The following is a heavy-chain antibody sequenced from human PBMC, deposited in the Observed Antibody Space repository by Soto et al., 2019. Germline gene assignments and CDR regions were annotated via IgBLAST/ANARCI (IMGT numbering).Heavy chain of an antibody. J-gene: IGHJ4*02. CDR1: GGSITTSVL. D-gene: IGHD1-26*01. CDR2: IAHDGHT. V-gene: IGHV4-4*02. Sequence: SETRSLTCEVSGGSITTSVLWTWVRQCPGRGLEWIGVIAHDGHTDYNPSLSGRVTMSVDLSNSPFSLNVASVNAADTAVYFCAGGRDYDYWGQGTLVTVAS. CDR3: AGGRDYDY.